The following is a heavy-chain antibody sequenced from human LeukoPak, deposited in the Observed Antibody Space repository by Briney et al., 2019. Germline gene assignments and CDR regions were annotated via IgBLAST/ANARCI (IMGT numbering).Heavy chain of an antibody. Sequence: SETLSLTCTVFGYSISSGYYWGWIRQPPGKGLEWIGEINHSGSTNYNPSLKSRVTISIDTSKNQFSLKLSSVTAADTSVYYCARARAYYYGSGSRAFDIWGQGTMVTVSS. CDR1: GYSISSGYY. V-gene: IGHV4-38-2*02. J-gene: IGHJ3*02. CDR2: INHSGST. CDR3: ARARAYYYGSGSRAFDI. D-gene: IGHD3-10*01.